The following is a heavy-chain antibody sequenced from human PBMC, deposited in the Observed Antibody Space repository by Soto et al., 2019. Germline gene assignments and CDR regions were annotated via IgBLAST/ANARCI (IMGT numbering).Heavy chain of an antibody. CDR1: GFTFSDYY. D-gene: IGHD6-13*01. J-gene: IGHJ2*01. CDR2: ISSSGSTI. V-gene: IGHV3-11*01. CDR3: ARDFLLAAGNFDL. Sequence: QVQLVESGGGLVKPGGSLRLSCAASGFTFSDYYMSWIRQAPGKGLEWVSYISSSGSTIYYAVAVKGRFTISRDNAKNSLYMQMNSLRAEATAVYYCARDFLLAAGNFDLWGRGTLVTVSS.